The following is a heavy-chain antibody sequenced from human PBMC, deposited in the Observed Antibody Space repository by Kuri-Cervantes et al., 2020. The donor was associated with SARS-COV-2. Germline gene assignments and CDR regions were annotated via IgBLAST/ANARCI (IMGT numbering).Heavy chain of an antibody. J-gene: IGHJ6*02. Sequence: GESLKISCAASGFTFSSYGMHWVRQAPGKGLEWVAVIWYDGSNKYYAASVKGRFTISRDKSKNTLYLQMNSQRADDTAVYLCAREGVVGAFTYYYYGMDVWGQGTTVTVSS. CDR3: AREGVVGAFTYYYYGMDV. V-gene: IGHV3-33*01. CDR1: GFTFSSYG. CDR2: IWYDGSNK. D-gene: IGHD1-26*01.